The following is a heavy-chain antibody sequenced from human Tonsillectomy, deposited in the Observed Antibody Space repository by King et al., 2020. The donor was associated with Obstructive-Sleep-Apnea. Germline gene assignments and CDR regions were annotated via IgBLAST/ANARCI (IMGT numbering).Heavy chain of an antibody. Sequence: VQLVQSGAEVKKPGESLKISCKGSGYSFTSYWSGWVRQMPGKGLEWMGIIYPGDSDTRYSPSFQGQVTISADKSISTAYLQWSSLKASDTAMYYCARHTYSYGFYYYGMDVWGQGTTVTVSS. D-gene: IGHD5-18*01. CDR3: ARHTYSYGFYYYGMDV. CDR1: GYSFTSYW. CDR2: IYPGDSDT. V-gene: IGHV5-51*01. J-gene: IGHJ6*02.